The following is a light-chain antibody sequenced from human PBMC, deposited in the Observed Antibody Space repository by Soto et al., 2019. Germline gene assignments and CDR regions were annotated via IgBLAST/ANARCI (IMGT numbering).Light chain of an antibody. Sequence: DIVLTPSLATLSLSPGARATLSCRTSQSVSSTYFAWYQQKPGQSPRLLIYGASSRATGVPDRYSASGSGTDFTLTISRLEPEDFAVFFCQQYGTSEIIFGQGTFLEIK. CDR3: QQYGTSEII. J-gene: IGKJ5*01. V-gene: IGKV3-20*01. CDR2: GAS. CDR1: QSVSSTY.